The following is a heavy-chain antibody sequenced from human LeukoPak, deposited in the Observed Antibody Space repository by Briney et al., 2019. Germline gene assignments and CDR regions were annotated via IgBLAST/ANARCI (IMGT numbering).Heavy chain of an antibody. CDR3: AKHYYDSSGNY. D-gene: IGHD3-22*01. V-gene: IGHV3-23*01. CDR2: ISGSGGST. Sequence: GGSLRLSCAASGFTFSSYGMSWVRQAPGKGLEWVSAISGSGGSTYYADSVKGRFTISRDNSKNTLYLQMNSLRAEDTAVYYCAKHYYDSSGNYWGQGTLVTVSS. J-gene: IGHJ4*02. CDR1: GFTFSSYG.